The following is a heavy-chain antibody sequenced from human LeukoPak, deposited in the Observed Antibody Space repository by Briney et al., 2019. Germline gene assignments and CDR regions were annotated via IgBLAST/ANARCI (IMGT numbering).Heavy chain of an antibody. V-gene: IGHV1-69*13. CDR3: ARVSGVWEWLLPPSYYYYYGMDV. CDR2: IIPIFGTA. Sequence: SVKVSCKASGYTFTSYYLHWVRQAPGQGLEWMGGIIPIFGTANYAQKFQGRVTITADESTSTAYMELSSLRSEDTAVYYCARVSGVWEWLLPPSYYYYYGMDVWGQGTTVTVSS. D-gene: IGHD3-3*01. J-gene: IGHJ6*02. CDR1: GYTFTSYY.